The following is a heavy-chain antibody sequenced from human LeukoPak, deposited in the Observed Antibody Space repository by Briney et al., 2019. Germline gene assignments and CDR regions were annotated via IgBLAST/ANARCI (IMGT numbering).Heavy chain of an antibody. CDR2: INNDGSST. Sequence: GGSLRLSCGASGFTFSSYWMHWVRHAPGKGLVWVSRINNDGSSTIYADSVRGRFTISRDNAKNTLYLQMNGLRAEDTSVYFCARGSYPYYFDYWGRGTLVTVSS. V-gene: IGHV3-74*01. CDR1: GFTFSSYW. D-gene: IGHD3-10*01. J-gene: IGHJ4*02. CDR3: ARGSYPYYFDY.